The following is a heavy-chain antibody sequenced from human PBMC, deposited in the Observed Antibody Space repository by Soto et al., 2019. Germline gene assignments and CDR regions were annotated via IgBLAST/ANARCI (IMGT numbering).Heavy chain of an antibody. CDR2: ISNDGSSE. CDR3: VRDSGANYGTFWYFDL. Sequence: QVQLVESGGGVVQPGRSLRISCAATGFSFNFYAMYWVRQAPGKGLEWVAMISNDGSSENYADSVRGRFIISRDNSKKTLFLQMNSLRPEDTATYYCVRDSGANYGTFWYFDLWGRGTLVTFS. V-gene: IGHV3-30-3*01. CDR1: GFSFNFYA. D-gene: IGHD5-18*01. J-gene: IGHJ2*01.